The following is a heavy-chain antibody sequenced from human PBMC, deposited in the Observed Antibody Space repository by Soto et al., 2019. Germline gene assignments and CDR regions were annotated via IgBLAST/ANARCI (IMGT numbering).Heavy chain of an antibody. CDR1: RGSVGSSCYY. V-gene: IGHV4-39*01. J-gene: IGHJ5*02. CDR2: LYYSGTT. Sequence: XVTRSLTGHVSRGSVGSSCYYCGSVALSPGKGLEWMGRLYYSGTTYYNPSLKRRVTISVDRTKNQFSLNLTSVTAADMAVYYLVRTSRYSSNWWEFEPWGQRSRVSVSS. CDR3: VRTSRYSSNWWEFEP. D-gene: IGHD5-18*01.